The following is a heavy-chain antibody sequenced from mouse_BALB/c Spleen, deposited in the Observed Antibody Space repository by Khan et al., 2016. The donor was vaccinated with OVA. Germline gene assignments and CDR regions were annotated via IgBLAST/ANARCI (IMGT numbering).Heavy chain of an antibody. V-gene: IGHV3-2*02. D-gene: IGHD1-2*01. CDR3: ARTARIKY. CDR2: ISYSGSI. CDR1: GYSITSGYG. Sequence: QLKESGPRLVKPSQSLSLTCTVTGYSITSGYGWNWIRQFPGNKLEWMGYISYSGSINYNPSLKSRISITRDTSKNQFFLQLNSVTTEDTATYYCARTARIKYWGQGTTLTVSS. J-gene: IGHJ2*01.